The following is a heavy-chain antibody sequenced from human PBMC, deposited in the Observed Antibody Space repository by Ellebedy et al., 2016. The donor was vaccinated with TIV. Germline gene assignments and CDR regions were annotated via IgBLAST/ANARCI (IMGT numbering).Heavy chain of an antibody. D-gene: IGHD1-26*01. J-gene: IGHJ4*02. V-gene: IGHV3-15*01. Sequence: GESLKISCAASGFSFSNAWMSWVRQAPGKGLEWVGRIKSKTDGGTTDYAAPVKGRFTISRDDSKNTLYLQMNSLKTEDTAVYYCTSDEMDRKVGTTNFDYWGQGTLVTVAS. CDR1: GFSFSNAW. CDR2: IKSKTDGGTT. CDR3: TSDEMDRKVGTTNFDY.